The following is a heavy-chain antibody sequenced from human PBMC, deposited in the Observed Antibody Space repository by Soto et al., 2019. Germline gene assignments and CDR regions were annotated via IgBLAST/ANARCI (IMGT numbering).Heavy chain of an antibody. V-gene: IGHV3-74*01. CDR2: INSDGSST. Sequence: PGGSLRLSCAASGFTFSSYRMHWVRQALGKGLVWVSRINSDGSSTSYADSVKGRFTISRDNAKNTLYLQMDSLRAEDTAVYYCARESGDDYYYYMDVWGKGTTVTVSS. CDR3: ARESGDDYYYYMDV. D-gene: IGHD7-27*01. J-gene: IGHJ6*03. CDR1: GFTFSSYR.